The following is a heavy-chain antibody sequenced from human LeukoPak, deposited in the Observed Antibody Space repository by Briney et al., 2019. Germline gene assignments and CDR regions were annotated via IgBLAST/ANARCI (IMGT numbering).Heavy chain of an antibody. Sequence: ASVKVSCKASGYTFTSYDINWVRQATGQGLEWMGWMNPNSGNTNYAQKLQGRVTMTTDTSTSTAYMELRSLRSDDTAVYYCARDHSSGHFGWGFDYWGQGTLVTVSS. CDR3: ARDHSSGHFGWGFDY. D-gene: IGHD6-19*01. V-gene: IGHV1-18*01. CDR2: MNPNSGNT. CDR1: GYTFTSYD. J-gene: IGHJ4*02.